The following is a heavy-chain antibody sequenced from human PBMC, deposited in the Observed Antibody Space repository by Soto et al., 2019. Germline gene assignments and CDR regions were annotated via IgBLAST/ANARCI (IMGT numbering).Heavy chain of an antibody. CDR3: ARTSPWQQSDYYYMDV. CDR1: GYTFTSYD. J-gene: IGHJ6*03. V-gene: IGHV1-8*02. D-gene: IGHD6-13*01. Sequence: ASVKVSCKASGYTFTSYDINWVRQATGQGLEWMGWMNPNSGNTGYAQKFQGRVTMTRNTSISTAYMELSSLRSEDTAVYYCARTSPWQQSDYYYMDVWGKGTTVTVSS. CDR2: MNPNSGNT.